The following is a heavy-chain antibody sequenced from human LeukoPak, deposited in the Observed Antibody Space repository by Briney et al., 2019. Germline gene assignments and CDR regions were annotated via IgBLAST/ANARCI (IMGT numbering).Heavy chain of an antibody. V-gene: IGHV4-39*01. CDR2: IYYSGST. J-gene: IGHJ4*02. D-gene: IGHD3-9*01. CDR3: ARQYYDILTGQNRIIDY. CDR1: GGSISSRSYY. Sequence: SETLSLTCTVSGGSISSRSYYWGWIRQPPGKGLEWIGSIYYSGSTYYNPSLKSRVTISVDTSKNQFSLNLSSVTAADTAVYHCARQYYDILTGQNRIIDYWGQGTLATVSS.